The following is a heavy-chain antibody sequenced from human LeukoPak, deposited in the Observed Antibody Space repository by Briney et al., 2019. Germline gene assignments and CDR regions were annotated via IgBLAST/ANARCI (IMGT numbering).Heavy chain of an antibody. CDR2: INHSGST. CDR3: ARGVTTVTEFDY. CDR1: GGSFSNYY. Sequence: SETLSLTCAVYGGSFSNYYWTWIRQPPGKGLEWIGKINHSGSTNYNPSLKSRVTISVDTSKNQFSLKLSSVTAADTAVYYCARGVTTVTEFDYWGQGTLVTVSS. D-gene: IGHD4-17*01. V-gene: IGHV4-34*01. J-gene: IGHJ4*02.